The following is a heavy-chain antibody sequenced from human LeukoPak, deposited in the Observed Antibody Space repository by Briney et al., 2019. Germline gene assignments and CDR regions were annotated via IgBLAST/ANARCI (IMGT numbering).Heavy chain of an antibody. J-gene: IGHJ5*02. D-gene: IGHD2-15*01. CDR2: INHSGST. CDR1: GGSFSGYY. V-gene: IGHV4-34*01. Sequence: SETLSLTCAVYGGSFSGYYWSWIRQPPGKGLEWIGEINHSGSTNYNPSLKSRVTISVDTSKNQFSLKLSSVTAADTAVYYCARDGGSNWFDPWGQGTLVTVSS. CDR3: ARDGGSNWFDP.